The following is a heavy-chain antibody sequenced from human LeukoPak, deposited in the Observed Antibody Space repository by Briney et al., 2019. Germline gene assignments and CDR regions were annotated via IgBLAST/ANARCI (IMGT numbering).Heavy chain of an antibody. J-gene: IGHJ4*02. CDR1: GFNFSDYG. V-gene: IGHV3-20*04. CDR3: ARGSIAIYYYDSSGYFDY. D-gene: IGHD3-22*01. CDR2: INWNGGST. Sequence: GGALGLSCAASGFNFSDYGMSWVRQAPGKGLEWVSGINWNGGSTGYADSVKGRFTISRDNAKNSLYLQMNSLRAEETAFYYCARGSIAIYYYDSSGYFDYWGQGTLVTVSS.